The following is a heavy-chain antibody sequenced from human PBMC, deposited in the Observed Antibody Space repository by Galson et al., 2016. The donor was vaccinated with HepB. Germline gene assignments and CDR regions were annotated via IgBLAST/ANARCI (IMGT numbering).Heavy chain of an antibody. CDR2: TYYKSKWYT. V-gene: IGHV6-1*01. J-gene: IGHJ5*02. CDR1: GDSVSTDSAA. CDR3: AGARTLDRHYVWGRYRHFEP. D-gene: IGHD3-16*02. Sequence: CAISGDSVSTDSAAWNWIRQSPSRGLEWLGRTYYKSKWYTDYGGSVRGRITIKADTSKNQISRQIDSVSPEDTGVYYCAGARTLDRHYVWGRYRHFEPWGLGILVTVSS.